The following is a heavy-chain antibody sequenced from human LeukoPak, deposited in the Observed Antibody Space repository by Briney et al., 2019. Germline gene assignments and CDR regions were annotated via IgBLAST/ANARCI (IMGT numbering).Heavy chain of an antibody. CDR1: GFSVTSSY. CDR3: TRDPPAVLLGTYG. CDR2: IYSDGST. Sequence: SGGSLRLSCTASGFSVTSSYMNWVRQAPGKGLEWVSLIYSDGSTYHADSVKGRFTISRDKSNNMVYLQMNNLRVEDTAMYYCTRDPPAVLLGTYGWGQGALVTVSS. J-gene: IGHJ4*02. D-gene: IGHD2/OR15-2a*01. V-gene: IGHV3-66*01.